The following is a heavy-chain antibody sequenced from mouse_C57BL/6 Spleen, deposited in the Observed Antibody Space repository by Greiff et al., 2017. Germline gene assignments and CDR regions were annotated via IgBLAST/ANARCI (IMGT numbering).Heavy chain of an antibody. Sequence: VQLQQSGAELVRPGASVTLSCKASGYTFTDYEMHWVKQTPVHGLEWIGAIDPETGGTAYNQKFKGKAILTADKSSSTAYMELRSLTSEDSAVYYCTRGDYSNHGEFAYWGQGTLVTVSA. CDR1: GYTFTDYE. V-gene: IGHV1-15*01. CDR2: IDPETGGT. J-gene: IGHJ3*01. D-gene: IGHD2-5*01. CDR3: TRGDYSNHGEFAY.